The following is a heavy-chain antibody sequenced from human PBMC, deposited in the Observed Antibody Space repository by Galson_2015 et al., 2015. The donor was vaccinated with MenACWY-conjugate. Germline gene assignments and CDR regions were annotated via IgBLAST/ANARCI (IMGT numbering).Heavy chain of an antibody. D-gene: IGHD2-8*01. CDR3: SRGYDWCSYFRA. J-gene: IGHJ5*02. CDR2: VGRVGAT. V-gene: IGHV3-53*01. CDR1: GFSVTDNC. Sequence: SLRLSCAVSGFSVTDNCLGWVRQAPGKGPEWIAMVGRVGATIYADSVRGRFSVSRDNFKNTVILQMNSLRAEDTAVYRCSRGYDWCSYFRAWDQGAQVTVSS.